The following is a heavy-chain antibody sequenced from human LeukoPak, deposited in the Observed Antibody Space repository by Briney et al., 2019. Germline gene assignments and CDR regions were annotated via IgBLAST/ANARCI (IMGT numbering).Heavy chain of an antibody. D-gene: IGHD1/OR15-1a*01. V-gene: IGHV4-59*08. Sequence: SETLSLTCTVSGASINSDYWSWIRQPPGKGLEWIGFISYSGRTSYSPSLEGRVTISSDTSKNQFSLNLTSVTVADTAVYYCARHENNLWSNTLDHWGRGSQVIVSS. CDR1: GASINSDY. CDR2: ISYSGRT. J-gene: IGHJ4*02. CDR3: ARHENNLWSNTLDH.